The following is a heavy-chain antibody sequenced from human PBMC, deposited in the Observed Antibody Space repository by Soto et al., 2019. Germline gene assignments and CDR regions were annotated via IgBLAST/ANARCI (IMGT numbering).Heavy chain of an antibody. D-gene: IGHD6-13*01. Sequence: GGSLRLSCAASGFTFSNAWMSWVRQAPGKGLEWVGRIKSKTDGGTTDYAAPVKGRFTISRDNSKNTLYLQMNSLRAEDTAVYYCAKRDSSSWYPKRVGCDYWGQGTLVTVSS. CDR2: IKSKTDGGTT. V-gene: IGHV3-15*01. J-gene: IGHJ4*02. CDR1: GFTFSNAW. CDR3: AKRDSSSWYPKRVGCDY.